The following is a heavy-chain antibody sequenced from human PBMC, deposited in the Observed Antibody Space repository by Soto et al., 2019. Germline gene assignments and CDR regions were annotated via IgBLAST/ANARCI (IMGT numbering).Heavy chain of an antibody. V-gene: IGHV3-48*03. CDR3: ARESLGGDYPLDY. CDR1: GFTFSNYE. CDR2: ISSSGSTI. Sequence: GGSLRLSCAASGFTFSNYEMNWVRQAPGRGLGWVSYISSSGSTIYYADSVKGRFTISRDNAKSSLFLQVSSLRADDTAIYYCARESLGGDYPLDYWGQGTLVTVSS. D-gene: IGHD4-17*01. J-gene: IGHJ4*02.